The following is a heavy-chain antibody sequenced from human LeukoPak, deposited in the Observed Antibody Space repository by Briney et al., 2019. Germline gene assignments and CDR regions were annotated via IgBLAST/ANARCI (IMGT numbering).Heavy chain of an antibody. CDR3: ARQYYDFWSGHYFDY. CDR1: GGSISSYY. J-gene: IGHJ4*02. Sequence: SETLSLTCTVSGGSISSYYWSWIRQPPGKGLEWIGYIYTSGSTNYNPSLKSRVTISVDTSNNQFSLKLSSVTAADTAVYYCARQYYDFWSGHYFDYWGQGTLVTVSS. D-gene: IGHD3-3*01. CDR2: IYTSGST. V-gene: IGHV4-4*09.